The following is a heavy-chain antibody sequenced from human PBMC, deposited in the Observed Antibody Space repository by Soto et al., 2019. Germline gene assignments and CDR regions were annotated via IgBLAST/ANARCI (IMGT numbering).Heavy chain of an antibody. CDR3: AGIVGATTSISIDY. CDR2: IYYSGST. CDR1: GGSLSNNY. J-gene: IGHJ4*02. D-gene: IGHD1-26*01. Sequence: SETLSLTCTVSGGSLSNNYWSWIRQPPGKGLEWIGYIYYSGSTYYNPSLKSRVTISVDTSKNQFSLKLSSVTAADTAVYYCAGIVGATTSISIDYWGQGTLVTVYS. V-gene: IGHV4-59*12.